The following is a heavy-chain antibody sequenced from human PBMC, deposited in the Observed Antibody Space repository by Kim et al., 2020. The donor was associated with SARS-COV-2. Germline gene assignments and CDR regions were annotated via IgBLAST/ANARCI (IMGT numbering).Heavy chain of an antibody. CDR1: GGSISSGGYY. D-gene: IGHD3-22*01. V-gene: IGHV4-31*03. CDR3: ARARGGTMIVVVIGVFDI. J-gene: IGHJ3*02. CDR2: IYYSGST. Sequence: SETLSLTCTVSGGSISSGGYYWSWIRQHPGKGLEWIGYIYYSGSTYYNPSLKSRVTISVDTSKNQFSLKLSSVTAADTAVYYCARARGGTMIVVVIGVFDIWGRGTMVNVSS.